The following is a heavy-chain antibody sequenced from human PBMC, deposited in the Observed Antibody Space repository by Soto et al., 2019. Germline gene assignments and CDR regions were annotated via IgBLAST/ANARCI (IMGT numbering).Heavy chain of an antibody. CDR1: GGSISSYY. V-gene: IGHV4-59*01. J-gene: IGHJ4*02. CDR3: ARDRGTAAAGLDY. Sequence: PSETLSLTCTVSGGSISSYYWSWVRQPPGKGLECIGYIYYSGSTDYNPSLKSRVTISVDTSKNQFSLRLTSVTAADTAVYYCARDRGTAAAGLDYWGQGTLVTVSS. D-gene: IGHD6-13*01. CDR2: IYYSGST.